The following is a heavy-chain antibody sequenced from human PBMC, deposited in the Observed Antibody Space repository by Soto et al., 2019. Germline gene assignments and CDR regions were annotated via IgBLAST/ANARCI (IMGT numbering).Heavy chain of an antibody. V-gene: IGHV3-30-3*01. CDR1: GFTFRNYA. J-gene: IGHJ6*02. D-gene: IGHD3-10*01. CDR2: ISSDGNNQ. Sequence: QVQLVESGGGEVQPGRSLRLSCAASGFTFRNYAMHWVRQAPGKGLEWVAIISSDGNNQHYADSVKGRFTISRDNSKNTLYLQMSSLRPEDTGVFYCARLWLGNGVWGQGTTVTVSS. CDR3: ARLWLGNGV.